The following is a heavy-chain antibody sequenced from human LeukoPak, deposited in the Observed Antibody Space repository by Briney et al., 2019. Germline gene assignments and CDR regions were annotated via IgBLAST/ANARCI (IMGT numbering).Heavy chain of an antibody. J-gene: IGHJ6*02. CDR1: GFTVSSNY. CDR3: ARARGYSGYESKWYYYGMDV. D-gene: IGHD5-12*01. V-gene: IGHV3-53*01. CDR2: IYSGGST. Sequence: GGSLRLSCAASGFTVSSNYMSWVRQAPGKGLEWVSVIYSGGSTYYADSVKGRFTISRDNSKNTLYVQVNSLRAEDTAVYYCARARGYSGYESKWYYYGMDVWGQGTTVTVSS.